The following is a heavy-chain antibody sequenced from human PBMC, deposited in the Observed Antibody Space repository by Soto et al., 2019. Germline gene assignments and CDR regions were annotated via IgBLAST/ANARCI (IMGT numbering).Heavy chain of an antibody. CDR3: ATFGYSSSSFGN. CDR1: GFTFSSYG. D-gene: IGHD6-6*01. V-gene: IGHV3-33*01. J-gene: IGHJ4*02. Sequence: GGSLRLSCAASGFTFSSYGMHWVRQAPGKGLEWVAVIWYDGSNKYYADSVKGRFTISRESSKNTLYLQMNSLRAEDTAVYYCATFGYSSSSFGNWGQGTLVTVSS. CDR2: IWYDGSNK.